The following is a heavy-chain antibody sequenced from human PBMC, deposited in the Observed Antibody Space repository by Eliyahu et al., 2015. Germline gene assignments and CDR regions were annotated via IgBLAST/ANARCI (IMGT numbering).Heavy chain of an antibody. CDR3: ARIFGYSYPLGRDYFDS. D-gene: IGHD5-24*01. Sequence: QVQLQESGPGLVKPSGTLSLTCAVXGGSISXSXWXSWVRQPPGKGLEWIGEIYHSGTTNYNPSLKSRVSISVDKSKNQFSLRLTSVTAADTAVYHCARIFGYSYPLGRDYFDSWGQGTLVTVSS. V-gene: IGHV4-4*02. CDR2: IYHSGTT. CDR1: GGSISXSXW. J-gene: IGHJ4*02.